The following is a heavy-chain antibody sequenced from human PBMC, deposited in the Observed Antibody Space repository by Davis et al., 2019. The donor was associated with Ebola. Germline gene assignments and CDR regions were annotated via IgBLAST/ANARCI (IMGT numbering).Heavy chain of an antibody. CDR2: ISSSSSYI. Sequence: GESLKISCAASGFTFSSYSMNWVRQAPGKGLEWVSSISSSSSYIYYADSVKGRFTISRDDAKNSLYLQMNSLRAEDTAVYYCARASRLAARQFYGMDVWGQGTTVTVSS. D-gene: IGHD6-6*01. CDR3: ARASRLAARQFYGMDV. CDR1: GFTFSSYS. V-gene: IGHV3-21*01. J-gene: IGHJ6*02.